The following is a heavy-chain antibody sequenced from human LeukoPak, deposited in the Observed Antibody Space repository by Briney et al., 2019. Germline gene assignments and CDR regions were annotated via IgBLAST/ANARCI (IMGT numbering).Heavy chain of an antibody. V-gene: IGHV6-1*01. CDR3: ARDGSGGSGSYYPAGWFDP. D-gene: IGHD3-10*01. CDR1: GDSVSSNSAA. J-gene: IGHJ5*02. CDR2: TYYRSKWYN. Sequence: SQTLSLTCAISGDSVSSNSAAWHWIRQSPSRGLEWLGRTYYRSKWYNDYAVSVKSRITINPDTSKNQFSLQLNSVTPEDTAVYYCARDGSGGSGSYYPAGWFDPWGQGTLVTVSS.